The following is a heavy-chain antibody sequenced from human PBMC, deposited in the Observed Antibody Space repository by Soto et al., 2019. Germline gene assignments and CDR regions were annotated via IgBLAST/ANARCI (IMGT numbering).Heavy chain of an antibody. CDR2: IHYSGST. Sequence: QVQLQESGPGLVKPSQTLSLTCTVSGGSISSGGYYWSWIRQHPGKGLEWIGYIHYSGSTYYNPSLKSRVTSSVDTSKNQVSLKLSSVTAAATAVYYWAATVTDRPYSFDYWGQGTLVTVSS. CDR3: AATVTDRPYSFDY. J-gene: IGHJ4*02. V-gene: IGHV4-31*03. D-gene: IGHD4-17*01. CDR1: GGSISSGGYY.